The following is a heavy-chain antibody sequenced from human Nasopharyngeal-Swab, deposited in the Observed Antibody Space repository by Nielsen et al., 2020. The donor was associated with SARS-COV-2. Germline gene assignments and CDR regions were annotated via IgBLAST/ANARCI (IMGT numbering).Heavy chain of an antibody. Sequence: VSVKVSCKAFGYTFTSYGISWVRQAPGQGLEWMGWISAYNGNTNYAQKLQGRVTMTTDTSTSTAYMELRSLRSDDTAVYYCARYESRAELYYFDYWGQGTLVTVSS. CDR3: ARYESRAELYYFDY. CDR1: GYTFTSYG. CDR2: ISAYNGNT. V-gene: IGHV1-18*01. D-gene: IGHD1-26*01. J-gene: IGHJ4*02.